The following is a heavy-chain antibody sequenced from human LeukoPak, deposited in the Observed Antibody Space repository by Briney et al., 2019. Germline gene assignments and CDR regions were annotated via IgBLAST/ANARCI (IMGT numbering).Heavy chain of an antibody. CDR2: IRSKANSYAT. V-gene: IGHV3-73*01. Sequence: GGSLRLSCAVSGFTFSGSATHWVRQASGKGLEWVGRIRSKANSYATAYAASVKGRFTISRDDSKNTAYLQMNSLKTEDTAVYYCTRRYDILTGPPDYWGQGTLVTVSS. D-gene: IGHD3-9*01. J-gene: IGHJ4*02. CDR1: GFTFSGSA. CDR3: TRRYDILTGPPDY.